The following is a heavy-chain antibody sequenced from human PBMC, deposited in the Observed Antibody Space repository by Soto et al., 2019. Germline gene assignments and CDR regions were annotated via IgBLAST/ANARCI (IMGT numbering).Heavy chain of an antibody. CDR3: ARVLGHNWYFGY. CDR1: GFTFTSYA. Sequence: GGSLRLSCAASGFTFTSYAMHWARQAPGKGLEWVAIVAHDGGNKYYAESVKGRFTISRDNSKNMVYLQMNSLRTEDSALYFCARVLGHNWYFGYWGLGTLVTVSS. J-gene: IGHJ4*02. CDR2: VAHDGGNK. V-gene: IGHV3-30-3*01. D-gene: IGHD1-1*01.